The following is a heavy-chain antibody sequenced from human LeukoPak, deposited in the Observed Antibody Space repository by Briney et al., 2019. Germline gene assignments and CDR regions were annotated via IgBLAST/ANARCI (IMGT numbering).Heavy chain of an antibody. D-gene: IGHD6-13*01. Sequence: PGGSLRLSCAASGFTFSNFGMNWVRQAPGKGLEWVSIITSGVGITYYADSVKGRFTISRDNSKNTLYLQMNSLRAEDTAVYYCVKGIAAANTNYFDYWGQGTLVTVSS. CDR1: GFTFSNFG. V-gene: IGHV3-23*01. J-gene: IGHJ4*02. CDR3: VKGIAAANTNYFDY. CDR2: ITSGVGIT.